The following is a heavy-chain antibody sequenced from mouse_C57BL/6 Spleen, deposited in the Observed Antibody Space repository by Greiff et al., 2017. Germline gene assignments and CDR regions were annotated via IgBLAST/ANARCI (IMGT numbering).Heavy chain of an antibody. CDR1: GYTFTSYG. CDR3: ARDGDGNYGGWFAY. J-gene: IGHJ3*01. D-gene: IGHD2-1*01. V-gene: IGHV1-81*01. Sequence: LQESGAELARPGASVKLSCKASGYTFTSYGISWVKQRTGQGLEWIGEIYPRSGNTYYNEKFKGKATLTADKSSSTAYMELRSLTSEDSAVYFCARDGDGNYGGWFAYWGQGTLVTVSA. CDR2: IYPRSGNT.